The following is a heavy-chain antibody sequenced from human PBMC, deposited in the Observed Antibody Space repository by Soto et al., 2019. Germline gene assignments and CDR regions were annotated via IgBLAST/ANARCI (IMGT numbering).Heavy chain of an antibody. Sequence: SETLSLTCTVSGGSISSGAYSWSWIRQSPGKGLEWLGFIYQSGNTYYSPSLQSRVTISVDKSKNQFSLKLSSVTAADTAVYYCARSDVLLWFGELLTFPDYWGQGTLVTVSS. CDR3: ARSDVLLWFGELLTFPDY. D-gene: IGHD3-10*01. V-gene: IGHV4-30-2*06. J-gene: IGHJ4*02. CDR2: IYQSGNT. CDR1: GGSISSGAYS.